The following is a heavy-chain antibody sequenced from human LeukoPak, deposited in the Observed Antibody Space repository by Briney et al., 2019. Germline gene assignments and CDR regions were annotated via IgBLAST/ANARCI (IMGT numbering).Heavy chain of an antibody. Sequence: GGSLRLSCAASGFTFSGYAMHWVRQAPGKGLEWVAVISYDGSNKYYADSVKGRFTISRDNSKNTLYLQMNSLRAEDTAVYYCARDRAGARSYYYYGMDVWGQGTTVTVSS. J-gene: IGHJ6*02. CDR3: ARDRAGARSYYYYGMDV. V-gene: IGHV3-30-3*01. D-gene: IGHD6-19*01. CDR2: ISYDGSNK. CDR1: GFTFSGYA.